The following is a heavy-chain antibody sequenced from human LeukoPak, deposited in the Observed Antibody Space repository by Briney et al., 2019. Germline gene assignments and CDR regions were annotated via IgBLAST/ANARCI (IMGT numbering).Heavy chain of an antibody. CDR2: IYPCDSDT. V-gene: IGHV5-51*01. D-gene: IGHD3-22*01. J-gene: IGHJ4*02. CDR3: ARGRGREYYYDSSGYLPAFDY. CDR1: GYSFTSYW. Sequence: GESLKISCKGSGYSFTSYWIGWVRQMPGKGLEWMGIIYPCDSDTRYSPSFQGQVTISADKSISTAYLQWSSLKASDTAMYYCARGRGREYYYDSSGYLPAFDYWGQGTLVTVSS.